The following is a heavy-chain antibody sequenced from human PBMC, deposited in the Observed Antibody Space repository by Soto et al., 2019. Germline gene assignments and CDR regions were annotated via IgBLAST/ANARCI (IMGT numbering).Heavy chain of an antibody. J-gene: IGHJ4*02. CDR3: ARQRGNYFDY. D-gene: IGHD3-10*01. V-gene: IGHV4-59*01. CDR2: IYYTGST. Sequence: PSETLSLTCTVSGDSISTFYWSWIRQPPGKGLEWIGYIYYTGSTNYNPSLKSRVTMSVDTSKKQFSLKLTSANAADTAVYYCARQRGNYFDYWGQGSLVTVSS. CDR1: GDSISTFY.